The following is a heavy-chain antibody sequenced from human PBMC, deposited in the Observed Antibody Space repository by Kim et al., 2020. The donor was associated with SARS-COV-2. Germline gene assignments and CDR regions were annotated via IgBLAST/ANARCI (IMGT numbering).Heavy chain of an antibody. J-gene: IGHJ4*01. CDR3: ARDRKEAYYAVMD. CDR1: GFTFSDHY. Sequence: GGSLRLSCAASGFTFSDHYMIWIRQAPGKGLECMALITCTVKVKYYADSVKGRFTISRDNTKNSLYLQLGSLRVEDTAVYYCARDRKEAYYAVMDWGHG. CDR2: ITCTVKVK. D-gene: IGHD1-26*01. V-gene: IGHV3-11*04.